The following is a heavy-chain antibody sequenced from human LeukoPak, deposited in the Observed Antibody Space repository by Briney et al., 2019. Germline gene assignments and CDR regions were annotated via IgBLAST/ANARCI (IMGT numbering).Heavy chain of an antibody. CDR1: GGSFSGYY. J-gene: IGHJ4*02. CDR3: ARHRGSGSYPYFDY. Sequence: SETLSLTCAVYGGSFSGYYWSWIRQPPGKGLEWIGYIYYSGSTNYNPSLKSRVTISVDTSKNQFSLKLSSVTAADTAVYYCARHRGSGSYPYFDYWGQGTLVTVSS. V-gene: IGHV4-59*08. D-gene: IGHD1-26*01. CDR2: IYYSGST.